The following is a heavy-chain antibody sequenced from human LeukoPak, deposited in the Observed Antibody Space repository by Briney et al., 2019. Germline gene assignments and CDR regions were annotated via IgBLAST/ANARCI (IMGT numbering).Heavy chain of an antibody. CDR3: AMRIVGAVYFDY. CDR1: GGSISSSGYN. D-gene: IGHD1-26*01. CDR2: LYDSGST. V-gene: IGHV4-39*07. Sequence: SETLSLICTVSGGSISSSGYNRDWIRQPPGKGLEWIGNLYDSGSTYYNPSLKSRVTISVDTSKNQFSLKLSSVTAADTAVYYCAMRIVGAVYFDYWGQGTLVTVSS. J-gene: IGHJ4*02.